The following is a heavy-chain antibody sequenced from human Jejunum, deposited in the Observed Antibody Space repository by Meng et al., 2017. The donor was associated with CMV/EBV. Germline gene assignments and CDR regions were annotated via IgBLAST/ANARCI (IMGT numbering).Heavy chain of an antibody. CDR3: ARGTPGRSYSDY. CDR2: FVNNVDT. V-gene: IGHV1-18*01. CDR1: GYTFASYG. Sequence: QSGAEVKKPGALGRVSCEASGYTFASYGISWLRPAPGQGLEWMGWFVNNVDTYSAQKFQGRVTMTTDTHTSTAFMELRSLRSDDTAVYYCARGTPGRSYSDYWGQGTPVTVSS. J-gene: IGHJ4*02. D-gene: IGHD3-10*01.